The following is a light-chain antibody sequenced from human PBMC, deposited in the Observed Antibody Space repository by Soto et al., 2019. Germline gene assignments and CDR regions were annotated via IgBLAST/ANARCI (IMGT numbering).Light chain of an antibody. CDR3: QQYNNWPPSYT. CDR2: GAS. J-gene: IGKJ2*01. Sequence: EIVMTQSPAPLSVSPGERATLSCRASQSVSSNLAWYQQKPGQAPRLLIYGASTRATGIPARFSGSGSGTEFTLTFSSLQSEDFAVYYCQQYNNWPPSYTFGQGTKLEIK. CDR1: QSVSSN. V-gene: IGKV3-15*01.